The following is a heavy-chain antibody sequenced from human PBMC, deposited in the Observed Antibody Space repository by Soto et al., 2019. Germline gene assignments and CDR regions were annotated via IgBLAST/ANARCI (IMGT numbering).Heavy chain of an antibody. V-gene: IGHV2-5*01. Sequence: SGPTLVNPTQTLTLTCTFSGFSLGTSGVGVGWIRQPPGKALEWLALIYWNDDKRYSPSLKSRLTITKDTSKNQVVLTMTNMDPVDTATYSCAHTSPVEMATSLFDYWGQGTLVTVSS. J-gene: IGHJ4*02. D-gene: IGHD5-12*01. CDR1: GFSLGTSGVG. CDR2: IYWNDDK. CDR3: AHTSPVEMATSLFDY.